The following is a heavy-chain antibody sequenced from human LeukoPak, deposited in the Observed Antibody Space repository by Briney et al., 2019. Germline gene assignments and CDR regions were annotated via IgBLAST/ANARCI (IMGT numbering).Heavy chain of an antibody. CDR1: GFTVSSNY. V-gene: IGHV3-53*01. J-gene: IGHJ6*02. CDR3: ASSLRSSSWYDYYYYGMGV. D-gene: IGHD6-13*01. CDR2: IYSGGST. Sequence: GGSLRLSCAASGFTVSSNYMSWVRQAPGKGLEWVSVIYSGGSTYYADSVKGRFTISRDNSKNTLYLQMNSLRAEDTAVYYCASSLRSSSWYDYYYYGMGVWGQGTTVTVSS.